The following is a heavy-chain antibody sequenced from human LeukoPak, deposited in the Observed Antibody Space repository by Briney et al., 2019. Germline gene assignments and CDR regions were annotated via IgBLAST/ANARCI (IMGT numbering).Heavy chain of an antibody. CDR3: ARRGGSGKLDY. J-gene: IGHJ4*02. CDR2: ISTINGNT. D-gene: IGHD3-10*01. V-gene: IGHV1-18*01. Sequence: GASVKVSCKASGYTFTSYGVTWVRQAPGQGLEWMGWISTINGNTNYAQKFQDRVTMTTDTSTTTTSIDLRSLRSDDTAVYYCARRGGSGKLDYWGQGTLVSVSS. CDR1: GYTFTSYG.